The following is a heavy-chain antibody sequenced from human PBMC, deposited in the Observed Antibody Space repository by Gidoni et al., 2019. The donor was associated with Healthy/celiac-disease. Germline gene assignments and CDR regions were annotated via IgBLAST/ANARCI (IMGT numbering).Heavy chain of an antibody. V-gene: IGHV1-69*06. D-gene: IGHD3-10*01. Sequence: QVPLVQSGAEVKKPGSSVKLSCKASGGHFSSYAISWVRQGTGQGLEWKGGLIPRLGTANYAQKFQGRVTITADKSTSTADMELSSLRSEETAVYYCARGRRADMVRGVIPSPFDYWGQGTLVTVSS. J-gene: IGHJ4*02. CDR1: GGHFSSYA. CDR2: LIPRLGTA. CDR3: ARGRRADMVRGVIPSPFDY.